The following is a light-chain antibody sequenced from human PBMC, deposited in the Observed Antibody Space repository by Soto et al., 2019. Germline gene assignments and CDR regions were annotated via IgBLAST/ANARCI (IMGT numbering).Light chain of an antibody. CDR3: RSYAGSSNV. J-gene: IGLJ1*01. CDR2: DFN. CDR1: SSDEGGYNY. V-gene: IGLV2-8*01. Sequence: QSALTQPPSASGSPGQSVAISCTGTSSDEGGYNYVSWYQQPPGKAPKLMIYDFNKRPSGVPDRFSGSKSGNTASLTVSGLQAVDGADYYCRSYAGSSNVVGTGAK.